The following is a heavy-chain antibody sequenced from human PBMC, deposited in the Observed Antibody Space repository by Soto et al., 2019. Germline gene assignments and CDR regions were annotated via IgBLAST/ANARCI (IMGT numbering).Heavy chain of an antibody. V-gene: IGHV3-48*01. CDR1: GFAFSNYS. D-gene: IGHD1-7*01. J-gene: IGHJ4*02. Sequence: EVQLVESGGGLVQPGGSLRLSCAGSGFAFSNYSMNWVRQAPGKGLEWVSYISSSSTNTYYAASVRGRFTISRDNAKNSLYLRMNSLKAEDTAVYYCARGTKGGSPPLWGQGTLVTVSS. CDR3: ARGTKGGSPPL. CDR2: ISSSSTNT.